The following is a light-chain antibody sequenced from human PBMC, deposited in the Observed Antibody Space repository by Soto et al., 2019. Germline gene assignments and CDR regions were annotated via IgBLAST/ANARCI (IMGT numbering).Light chain of an antibody. J-gene: IGLJ7*01. CDR1: SSNIGTYT. Sequence: SVLTQPPSASGTPGQRVTISCSGGSSNIGTYTVNWYQQLPGMAPRLLMYTNNQRPSGVPDRFSGSKSGTSASLAISGLQSEDEADYYCAAWDDTLNVSVFGGGTQLTVL. CDR3: AAWDDTLNVSV. CDR2: TNN. V-gene: IGLV1-44*01.